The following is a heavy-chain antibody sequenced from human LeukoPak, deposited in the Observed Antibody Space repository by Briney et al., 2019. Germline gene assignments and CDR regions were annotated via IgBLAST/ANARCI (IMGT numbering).Heavy chain of an antibody. Sequence: GGSLRLSCAASGFTFSDYSMPWVRQAPGKGLEWVADMSYDGNNKYYADSVKGRVTISRDNSNNTLYLQMNSLRADDTAVYYCARGNYYGSGATLKFYYFDYWGRGALVTVSS. J-gene: IGHJ4*02. V-gene: IGHV3-30*03. D-gene: IGHD3-10*01. CDR3: ARGNYYGSGATLKFYYFDY. CDR1: GFTFSDYS. CDR2: MSYDGNNK.